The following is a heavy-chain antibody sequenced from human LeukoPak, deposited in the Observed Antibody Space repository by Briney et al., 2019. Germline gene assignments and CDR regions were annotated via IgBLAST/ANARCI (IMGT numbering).Heavy chain of an antibody. CDR1: GFSFINAW. J-gene: IGHJ4*02. CDR2: ITIKAAGGAT. Sequence: GRCLRLSWAASGFSFINAWMAWVRQDPGKGLEWVVRITIKAAGGATDFAAAMQGRFTIERDDSKNTVYLQKNSLKPEDIAVYYCTRDGAGRLVRGFAQYSFDYGGQGTLVTVSS. D-gene: IGHD3-22*01. V-gene: IGHV3-15*01. CDR3: TRDGAGRLVRGFAQYSFDY.